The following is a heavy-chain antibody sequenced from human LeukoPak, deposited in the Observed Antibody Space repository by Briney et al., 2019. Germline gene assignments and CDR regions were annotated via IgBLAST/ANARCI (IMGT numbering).Heavy chain of an antibody. CDR2: INPNSGGT. J-gene: IGHJ4*02. CDR1: GYTFTGYY. CDR3: ARDGGHVDTAMV. V-gene: IGHV1-2*02. Sequence: ASVKVSRKASGYTFTGYYMHWVRQAPGQGLEWMGWINPNSGGTNYAQKFQGRVTMTRDTSISTAYMELSRLRSDDTAVYYCARDGGHVDTAMVWGQGTLVTVSS. D-gene: IGHD5-18*01.